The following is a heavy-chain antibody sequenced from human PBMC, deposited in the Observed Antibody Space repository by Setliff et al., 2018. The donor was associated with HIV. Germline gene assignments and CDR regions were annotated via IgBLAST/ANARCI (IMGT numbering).Heavy chain of an antibody. D-gene: IGHD4-17*01. CDR3: ARLGIYGDYLDY. CDR2: IYTSGTT. CDR1: GGSMNSFY. Sequence: SETLSLTCTVSGGSMNSFYWSWIRQPPGKGLEWIGYIYTSGTTNYNPSLKSRGTISIDTTSKKFSLKLNSVTAADTAVYYCARLGIYGDYLDYWGQGTLVTVSS. J-gene: IGHJ4*02. V-gene: IGHV4-4*08.